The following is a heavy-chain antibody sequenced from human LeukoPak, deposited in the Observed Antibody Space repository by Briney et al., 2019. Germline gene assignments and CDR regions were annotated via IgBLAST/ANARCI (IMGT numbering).Heavy chain of an antibody. J-gene: IGHJ4*02. CDR1: GGSISSYY. Sequence: PSETLSLTCTDPGGSISSYYWSWIRQPPGKGLEWIGYIYNSEITHYNPSLKSRVTISVDTSKSQFSLELRSVTAADTAVYYCARSGTYSPANYYFDYWGQGTPITVSS. V-gene: IGHV4-59*01. CDR3: ARSGTYSPANYYFDY. D-gene: IGHD1-26*01. CDR2: IYNSEIT.